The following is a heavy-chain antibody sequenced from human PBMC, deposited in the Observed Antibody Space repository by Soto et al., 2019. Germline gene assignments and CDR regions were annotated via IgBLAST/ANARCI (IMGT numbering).Heavy chain of an antibody. D-gene: IGHD1-26*01. CDR3: ARDAAVGLFDY. Sequence: VSVKVSCTASGYTFTGYDIHWVRQAPGQGLEWMGWISAYNGNTKYAQKLQGRVTMTTDTSTSTAYMELRSLRSDDTAVYYCARDAAVGLFDYWGQGTLVTVSS. V-gene: IGHV1-18*04. CDR2: ISAYNGNT. CDR1: GYTFTGYD. J-gene: IGHJ4*02.